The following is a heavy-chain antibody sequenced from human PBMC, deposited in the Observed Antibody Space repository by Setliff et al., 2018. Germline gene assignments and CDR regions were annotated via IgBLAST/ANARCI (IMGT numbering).Heavy chain of an antibody. D-gene: IGHD2-2*01. CDR3: ARDGCSSTSCYGCPCYYYYMDV. Sequence: GGSLRLSCVASGFTFSNYEMNWVRQAPGKGLEWVSYISNSGGVKYYTDSVKGRFTFSRDNAKNSLYLQMNSLRAEDTAVYYCARDGCSSTSCYGCPCYYYYMDVWGKGTTVTVSS. CDR2: ISNSGGVK. CDR1: GFTFSNYE. V-gene: IGHV3-48*03. J-gene: IGHJ6*03.